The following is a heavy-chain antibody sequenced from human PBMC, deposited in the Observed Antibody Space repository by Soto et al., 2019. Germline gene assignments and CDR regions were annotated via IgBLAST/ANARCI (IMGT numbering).Heavy chain of an antibody. Sequence: ASVKVSCKASGYTFTSYAMHWVRQAPGQRLEWMGWINAGNGNTKYSQKFQGRVTITRDTSASTAYMELSRLRSDDTAVYYCARRMVRGKLIWFDPWGQGTLVTVPQ. CDR2: INAGNGNT. J-gene: IGHJ5*02. D-gene: IGHD3-10*01. CDR3: ARRMVRGKLIWFDP. CDR1: GYTFTSYA. V-gene: IGHV1-3*01.